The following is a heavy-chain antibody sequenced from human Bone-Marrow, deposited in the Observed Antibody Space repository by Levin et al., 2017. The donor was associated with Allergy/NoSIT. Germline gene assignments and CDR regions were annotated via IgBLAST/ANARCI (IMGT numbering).Heavy chain of an antibody. CDR1: GGSISSYC. V-gene: IGHV4-59*01. CDR3: ARDIPGGSFGL. J-gene: IGHJ2*01. Sequence: SETLSLTCTVSGGSISSYCWNWLRQPPGKRPEWLGYICYGGSTNYNPSLKSRVTISVDTSKNQFSLKLTSVTAADTAVYYCARDIPGGSFGLWGRGTLVTVSS. CDR2: ICYGGST. D-gene: IGHD1-26*01.